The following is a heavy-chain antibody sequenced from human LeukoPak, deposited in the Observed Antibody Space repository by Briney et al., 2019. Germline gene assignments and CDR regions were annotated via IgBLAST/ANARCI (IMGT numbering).Heavy chain of an antibody. V-gene: IGHV4-39*07. CDR2: ISYGGSA. CDR1: GGSISSSSHY. CDR3: ARIAVAGTLFDY. J-gene: IGHJ4*02. Sequence: SETLSLTCTVSGGSISSSSHYWGWIRQPPGKGLEWIGSISYGGSAYYSPSLKSRVTISVDTSKNQFSLRLSSVTAADTAVYYCARIAVAGTLFDYWGQGTLVTVSS. D-gene: IGHD6-19*01.